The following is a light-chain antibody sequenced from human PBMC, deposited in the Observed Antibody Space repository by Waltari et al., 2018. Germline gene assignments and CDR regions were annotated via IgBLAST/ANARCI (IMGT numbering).Light chain of an antibody. CDR1: NSNIGNNY. CDR2: DNV. CDR3: GTWDSSLSVGGGV. V-gene: IGLV1-51*01. Sequence: QSVLTQPPSVSAAPGQKVTISCSGSNSNIGNNYVSWYQQLPGTAPKLLIYDNVRRPSLIPDRFPGSKSGTSATLDITGLQTGDDADYYCGTWDSSLSVGGGVFGGGTKLTVL. J-gene: IGLJ3*02.